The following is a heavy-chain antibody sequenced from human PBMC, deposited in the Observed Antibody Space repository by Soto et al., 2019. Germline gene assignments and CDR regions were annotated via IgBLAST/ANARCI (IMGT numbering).Heavy chain of an antibody. Sequence: QVQLVQSGAEVKKPGSSLKVSCKTSGVTFSTSGISWVRQGPGQGLEWMGGIIPLFGTPKYARKFQGRVSFTASDSASATYLELGGLSSGDPAIYYCARVFPSICGGGNCYRLDSYFDSWWQGSQVVVSS. J-gene: IGHJ4*03. CDR3: ARVFPSICGGGNCYRLDSYFDS. D-gene: IGHD2-21*01. CDR2: IIPLFGTP. CDR1: GVTFSTSG. V-gene: IGHV1-69*01.